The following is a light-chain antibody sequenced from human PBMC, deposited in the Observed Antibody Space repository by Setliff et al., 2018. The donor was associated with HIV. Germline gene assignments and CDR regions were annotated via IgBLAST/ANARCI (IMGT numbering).Light chain of an antibody. Sequence: QSVLTQPASVSGSPGQSITISCTGTSSDVGGYNYVSWYQQHPGKAPILMIYDVSTRPSGVSNRFSGSKSGNTASLTISGLQAEDEADYYCSSYTSSSTHVVFGGGTKVTVL. J-gene: IGLJ2*01. V-gene: IGLV2-14*03. CDR2: DVS. CDR3: SSYTSSSTHVV. CDR1: SSDVGGYNY.